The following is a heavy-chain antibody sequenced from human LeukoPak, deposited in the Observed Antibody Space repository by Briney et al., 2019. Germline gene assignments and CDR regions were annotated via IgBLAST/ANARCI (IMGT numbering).Heavy chain of an antibody. J-gene: IGHJ6*02. V-gene: IGHV3-7*01. D-gene: IGHD6-13*01. CDR1: GFTFSSYW. CDR3: ARSSSSSVLYYYYYGMDV. CDR2: IKQDGSEK. Sequence: GGSLRLSCAASGFTFSSYWMSWVRQAPGKGLEWVANIKQDGSEKYYVDSVKGRFTISRDNAKNSLYLQMNSLRAEDTAVHYCARSSSSSVLYYYYYGMDVWGQGTTVTVSS.